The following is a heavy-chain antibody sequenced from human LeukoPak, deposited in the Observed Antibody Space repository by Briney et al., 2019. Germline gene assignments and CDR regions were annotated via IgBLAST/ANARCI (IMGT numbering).Heavy chain of an antibody. CDR2: IYHSGST. V-gene: IGHV4-4*02. CDR3: ARVSSGATTVDY. Sequence: GSLRLSCAASGFTFSSYWMSWVRQPPGKGLEWIGEIYHSGSTNYNPSLKSRVTISVDKSKNQFSLKLSSVTAADTAVYYCARVSSGATTVDYWGQGTLVTVSS. J-gene: IGHJ4*02. CDR1: GFTFSSYW. D-gene: IGHD1-26*01.